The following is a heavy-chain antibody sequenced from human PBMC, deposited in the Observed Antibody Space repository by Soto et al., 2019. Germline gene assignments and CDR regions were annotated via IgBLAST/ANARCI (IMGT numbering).Heavy chain of an antibody. CDR1: GYTFTKYG. Sequence: ASVKVSCKASGYTFTKYGISWMRQVPGQGLEWMGGIIPRSAKSNYAQKFQGRVTITADESTSTAYMELSSLRSEDTAVYYCAREGLVLVPTTVNSDYYYYAMDVWGQGTTVTVSS. CDR3: AREGLVLVPTTVNSDYYYYAMDV. J-gene: IGHJ6*02. CDR2: IIPRSAKS. V-gene: IGHV1-69*13. D-gene: IGHD2-2*01.